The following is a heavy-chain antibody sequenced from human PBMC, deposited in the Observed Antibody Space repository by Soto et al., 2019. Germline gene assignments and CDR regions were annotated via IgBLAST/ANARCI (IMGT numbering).Heavy chain of an antibody. J-gene: IGHJ4*02. CDR3: ATLMTTVVFDY. CDR2: ISGSGGST. V-gene: IGHV3-23*01. Sequence: HPAGSLRLSCAASGFTFSSYAMSWVRQAPGMGLEWVSAISGSGGSTYYADSVKGRFTISRDNSKNTLYLQMNSLRAEDTAVYYCATLMTTVVFDYWGQGTLVTVSS. D-gene: IGHD4-17*01. CDR1: GFTFSSYA.